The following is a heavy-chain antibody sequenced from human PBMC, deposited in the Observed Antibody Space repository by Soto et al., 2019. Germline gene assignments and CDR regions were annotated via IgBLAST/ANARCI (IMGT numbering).Heavy chain of an antibody. CDR2: ISAYNGNT. V-gene: IGHV1-18*01. CDR3: ARGIPPYYYGSGRFVRWFDP. Sequence: ASVKVSCKASGYTLTSYGISWVRQAPGQGLEWMGWISAYNGNTNYAQKLQGRVTMTTDTSTSTAYMELRSLRSDDTAVYYCARGIPPYYYGSGRFVRWFDPWGQGTLVTVSS. D-gene: IGHD3-10*01. J-gene: IGHJ5*02. CDR1: GYTLTSYG.